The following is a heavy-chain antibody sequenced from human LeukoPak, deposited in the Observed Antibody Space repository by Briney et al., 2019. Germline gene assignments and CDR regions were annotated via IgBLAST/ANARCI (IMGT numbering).Heavy chain of an antibody. Sequence: SVKVSCKASGGTFSSYAISWVRQAPGQGLERMGGIIPIFGTANYAQKFQGRVTITADESTSTAYMELSSLRSEDTAVYYCARDSPLEWLQGIYYYYYMDVWGKGTTVTVSS. V-gene: IGHV1-69*13. CDR1: GGTFSSYA. D-gene: IGHD3-3*01. J-gene: IGHJ6*03. CDR2: IIPIFGTA. CDR3: ARDSPLEWLQGIYYYYYMDV.